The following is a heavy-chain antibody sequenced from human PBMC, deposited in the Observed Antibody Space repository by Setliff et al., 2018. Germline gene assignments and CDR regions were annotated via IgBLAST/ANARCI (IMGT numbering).Heavy chain of an antibody. CDR1: GFTFSSYA. CDR3: AKDPNGDYVGAFDS. CDR2: ISGSGGST. V-gene: IGHV3-23*01. D-gene: IGHD4-17*01. J-gene: IGHJ5*01. Sequence: GGSLRLSCAASGFTFSSYAMSWVRQAPGKWLEWVSAISGSGGSTYYAESVKGRFTISRDNSKNTLYLKMSSLRAEDTAVYYCAKDPNGDYVGAFDSWSQGVLVTVSS.